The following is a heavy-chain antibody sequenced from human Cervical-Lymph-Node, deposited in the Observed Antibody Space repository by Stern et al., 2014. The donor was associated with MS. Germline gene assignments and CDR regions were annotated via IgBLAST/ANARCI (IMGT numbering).Heavy chain of an antibody. CDR2: IDWDDEK. CDR3: ARTALGAWLYFDY. D-gene: IGHD3-10*01. Sequence: SGPALVKRTQTLTLTCSFSGFSLTSSGMSVSWIRPPPGKALEWLARIDWDDEKYYSTSLETRLTISKDTSENQVVLTVANMGPIDTGTYYCARTALGAWLYFDYWGQGALITVSS. J-gene: IGHJ4*02. CDR1: GFSLTSSGMS. V-gene: IGHV2-70*11.